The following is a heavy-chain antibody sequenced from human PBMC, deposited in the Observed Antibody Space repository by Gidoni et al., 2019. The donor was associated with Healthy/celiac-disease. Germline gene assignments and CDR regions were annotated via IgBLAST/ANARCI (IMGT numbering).Heavy chain of an antibody. CDR3: AREGRYYDILTGYSAAYYFDY. D-gene: IGHD3-9*01. V-gene: IGHV3-30-3*01. CDR2: ISYDGSNK. Sequence: QVQLVESGGGVVQPGRSLRLSCAASGFTFSRYAIHWVRPAPGKGLEWVAVISYDGSNKYYADSVKGRFTISRDNSKNTLYLQMNSLRAEDTAVYYCAREGRYYDILTGYSAAYYFDYWGQGTLVTVSS. J-gene: IGHJ4*02. CDR1: GFTFSRYA.